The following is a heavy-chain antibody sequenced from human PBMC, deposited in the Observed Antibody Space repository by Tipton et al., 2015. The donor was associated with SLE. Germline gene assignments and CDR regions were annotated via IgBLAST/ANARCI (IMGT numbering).Heavy chain of an antibody. D-gene: IGHD1-26*01. Sequence: LRLSCAVYGGSSSGYYWSWIRQPPGKGLEWIGEINHSGSTNYNPSLKSRVTISVDTSKNQFSLKLSSVTAADTAVYYCARGELYWSFDLWGRGTLVTVSS. J-gene: IGHJ2*01. CDR1: GGSSSGYY. V-gene: IGHV4-34*01. CDR3: ARGELYWSFDL. CDR2: INHSGST.